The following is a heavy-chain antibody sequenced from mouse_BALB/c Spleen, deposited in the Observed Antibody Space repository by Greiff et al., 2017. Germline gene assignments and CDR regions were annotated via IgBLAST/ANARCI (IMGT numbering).Heavy chain of an antibody. V-gene: IGHV1-87*01. CDR1: GYTFTSYW. CDR2: IYPGDGDT. CDR3: ARGYRYDEEAWFAY. J-gene: IGHJ3*01. Sequence: VQLQQSGAELARPGASVKLSCKASGYTFTSYWMQWVKQRPGQGLEWIGAIYPGDGDTRYTQKFKGEATLTADKSSSTAYMQLSSLASEDSAVYYCARGYRYDEEAWFAYWGQGTLVTVSA. D-gene: IGHD2-14*01.